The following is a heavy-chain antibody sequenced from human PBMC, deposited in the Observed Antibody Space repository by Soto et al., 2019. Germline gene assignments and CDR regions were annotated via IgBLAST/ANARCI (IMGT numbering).Heavy chain of an antibody. V-gene: IGHV3-7*01. J-gene: IGHJ4*02. Sequence: PGGSLRLSCAASGFTFSSYSMNWVRQAPGKGLEWLANIKQDGSERYYVDSVKGRFTISRDNVKNSVYLQMNSLRAEDTAVYYCTRTISALPGDDYWGQGTLVTVSS. CDR2: IKQDGSER. CDR1: GFTFSSYS. D-gene: IGHD6-6*01. CDR3: TRTISALPGDDY.